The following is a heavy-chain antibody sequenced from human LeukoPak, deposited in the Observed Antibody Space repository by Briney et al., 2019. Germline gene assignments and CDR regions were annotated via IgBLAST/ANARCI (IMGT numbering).Heavy chain of an antibody. CDR3: ARETGSSGWSDY. D-gene: IGHD6-19*01. Sequence: SETLSLTCTVSGGSISSSSYYWGWIRQPPGKGLEWIGSIYYSGSNYYNPSLKSRVTISVDTSKNQFSLKLSSVTAADTAVYYCARETGSSGWSDYWGQGTLVTVSS. J-gene: IGHJ4*02. CDR1: GGSISSSSYY. V-gene: IGHV4-39*02. CDR2: IYYSGSN.